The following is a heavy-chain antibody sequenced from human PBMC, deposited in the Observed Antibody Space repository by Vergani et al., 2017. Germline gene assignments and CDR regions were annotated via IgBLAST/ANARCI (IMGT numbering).Heavy chain of an antibody. V-gene: IGHV3-23*01. CDR2: VTDGGST. D-gene: IGHD3-10*01. CDR3: ASLRLWFGEPNYFDY. CDR1: GFSFSSYA. J-gene: IGHJ4*02. Sequence: EVQLLESGGGLVQPGGSLSLSCAASGFSFSSYAMSWVRQAPGQGLQWVSAVTDGGSTHYADSVKGRFTISRDNSKNTLFLQMNSLRAEDTAVYYCASLRLWFGEPNYFDYWGQGTLVTVSS.